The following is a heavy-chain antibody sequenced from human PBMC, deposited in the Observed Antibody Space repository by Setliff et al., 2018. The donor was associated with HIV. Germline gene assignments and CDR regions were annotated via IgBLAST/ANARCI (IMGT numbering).Heavy chain of an antibody. J-gene: IGHJ4*02. D-gene: IGHD3-16*01. CDR3: ARGVSALGY. CDR2: IYTSGST. V-gene: IGHV4-4*08. Sequence: KTSETLSLTCAVFGGSFTDIGGSFTDYYWIWIRQPPGKGLEWIGYIYTSGSTNYNPSFKSRVTISVDTSKNQFSLKLSSVTAADTAVYYCARGVSALGYWGQGTLVTVSS. CDR1: GGSFTDIGGSFTDYY.